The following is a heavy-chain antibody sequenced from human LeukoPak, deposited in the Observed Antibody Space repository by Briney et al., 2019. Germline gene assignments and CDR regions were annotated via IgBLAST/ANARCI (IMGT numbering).Heavy chain of an antibody. CDR2: IYTTGKT. V-gene: IGHV4-4*07. J-gene: IGHJ4*02. CDR1: SGSINSYY. D-gene: IGHD3-22*01. Sequence: SETLSLTCTVSSGSINSYYWGWVRQPAGRGLEWIGRIYTTGKTDYNPSLKSRLTMSVDTSKRQFSLNLRSVTAADTAIYYCARHGYSASHYFLDFWSQATLVTVSP. CDR3: ARHGYSASHYFLDF.